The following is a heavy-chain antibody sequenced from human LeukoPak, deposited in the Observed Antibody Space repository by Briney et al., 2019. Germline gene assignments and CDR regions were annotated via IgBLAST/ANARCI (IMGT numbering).Heavy chain of an antibody. CDR2: INSDGSST. CDR1: GFNFSRNG. Sequence: GRSLRLSCEASGFNFSRNGMHWVRQAPGKGLVWVSRINSDGSSTSYADSVKGRLTISRDNAKNTLYLQMNSLRAEDTAVYYCARDRRYSQDYWGQGTLVTVSS. D-gene: IGHD5-18*01. V-gene: IGHV3-74*01. CDR3: ARDRRYSQDY. J-gene: IGHJ4*02.